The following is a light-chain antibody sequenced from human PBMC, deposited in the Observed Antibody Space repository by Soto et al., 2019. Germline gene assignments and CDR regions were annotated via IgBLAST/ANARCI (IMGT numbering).Light chain of an antibody. CDR1: QSISSW. J-gene: IGKJ3*01. V-gene: IGKV1-5*03. Sequence: DIQMTQSPSTLSASVGDRVTITCRASQSISSWLAWYQQKPGKAPKLLIYKASSLESGVPSRFSGSGSGTEFSLTISSLQPDDFATYYCQQYNSGGFTFGPGIKVDIK. CDR2: KAS. CDR3: QQYNSGGFT.